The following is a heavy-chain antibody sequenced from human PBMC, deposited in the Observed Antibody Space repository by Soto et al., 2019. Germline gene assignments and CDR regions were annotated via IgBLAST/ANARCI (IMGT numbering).Heavy chain of an antibody. CDR1: GYSFTTYW. D-gene: IGHD6-19*01. Sequence: HGESLKISCKGSGYSFTTYWIGWVRQMPGKGLEWMAIIYPGDSDTRYSPSFQGQVTISADKSISTAYLQWSSLKASDTAMYYCARSSAWSGNVIFLFDYWGQGTLVTVSS. CDR3: ARSSAWSGNVIFLFDY. J-gene: IGHJ4*02. CDR2: IYPGDSDT. V-gene: IGHV5-51*01.